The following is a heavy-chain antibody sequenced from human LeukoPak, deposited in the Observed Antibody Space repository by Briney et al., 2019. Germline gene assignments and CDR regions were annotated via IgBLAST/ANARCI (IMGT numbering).Heavy chain of an antibody. CDR3: ASRMYMTVGNSAFDI. Sequence: SETLSLTCAVYGGSLNGHYWSWIRQPPGKGLEWIGEGSESGGTKFNPSLKSPVTISVDKSMNQFSLKLSSVTAADAAVYYCASRMYMTVGNSAFDIWGQGTMVTVSS. J-gene: IGHJ3*02. V-gene: IGHV4-34*01. D-gene: IGHD3-22*01. CDR2: GSESGGT. CDR1: GGSLNGHY.